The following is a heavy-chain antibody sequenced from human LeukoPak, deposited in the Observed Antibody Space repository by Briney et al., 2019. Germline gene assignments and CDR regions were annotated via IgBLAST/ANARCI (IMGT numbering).Heavy chain of an antibody. D-gene: IGHD2-8*01. CDR1: GYSISSGYY. CDR2: IYHSGST. CDR3: ARYCTNGVCFGY. Sequence: SETLSLTCTVSGYSISSGYYWGWIRQPPGKGLEGIGSIYHSGSTYYNPSLKSRVTISVDTSKNQFSLKLSSVTAADTAVYYCARYCTNGVCFGYWGQGTLVTVSP. V-gene: IGHV4-38-2*02. J-gene: IGHJ4*02.